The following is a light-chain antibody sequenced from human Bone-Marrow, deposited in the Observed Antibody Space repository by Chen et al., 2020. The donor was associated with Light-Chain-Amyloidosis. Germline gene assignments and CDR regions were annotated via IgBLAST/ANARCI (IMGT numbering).Light chain of an antibody. V-gene: IGKV3-11*01. CDR1: QYIYSS. CDR2: GAS. CDR3: QQRSNWPPMYT. J-gene: IGKJ2*01. Sequence: EIVMTQSPATLSVSPGERATLSCRASQYIYSSLAWYQQIPGQAPRLLIYGASTRATGIPARFSGGESGTDFTLTISSLEPEDFAVYYCQQRSNWPPMYTFGQGTKLEIK.